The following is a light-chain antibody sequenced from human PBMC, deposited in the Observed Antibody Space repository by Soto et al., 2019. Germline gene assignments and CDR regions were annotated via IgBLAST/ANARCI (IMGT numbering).Light chain of an antibody. CDR3: QQYDSSPVT. J-gene: IGKJ1*01. CDR1: QSVSSSY. V-gene: IGKV3-20*01. CDR2: GAS. Sequence: EIVLTQSPGTPSLSPGERATLSCRDSQSVSSSYLAWYQQKPGQAPRLLIYGASSRATGIPDRFSGSGSGTDFTLTISRLEPEDFAVYYCQQYDSSPVTFGQGTKVEIK.